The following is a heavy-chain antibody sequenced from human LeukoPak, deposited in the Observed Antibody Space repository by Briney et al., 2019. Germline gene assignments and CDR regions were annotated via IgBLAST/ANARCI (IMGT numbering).Heavy chain of an antibody. D-gene: IGHD3-10*01. J-gene: IGHJ4*02. Sequence: PGRSLRLSCAASGFTFSSYGMHWVRQAPGKGLEWVAVTSYDGSNKYYADSVKGRFTISRDNAENSLYLQMSSLRVEDTTVYYCATAGRYGAGTPVYWGQGTLVTVSS. CDR2: TSYDGSNK. CDR3: ATAGRYGAGTPVY. V-gene: IGHV3-30*03. CDR1: GFTFSSYG.